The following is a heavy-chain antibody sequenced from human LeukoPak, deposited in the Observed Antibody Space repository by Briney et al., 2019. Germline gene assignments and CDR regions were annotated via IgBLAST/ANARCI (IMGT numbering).Heavy chain of an antibody. V-gene: IGHV4-34*01. CDR2: INHSGST. CDR3: ARSWFGEYGTNGWFDP. J-gene: IGHJ5*02. D-gene: IGHD3-10*01. Sequence: SETLSLTCAVYGGSFSGYYWSWIRQPPGKGLEGIGEINHSGSTNYNPSLKSRVTISVDTSKNQFSLKLSSVTAADTAVYYCARSWFGEYGTNGWFDPWGQGTLVTVSS. CDR1: GGSFSGYY.